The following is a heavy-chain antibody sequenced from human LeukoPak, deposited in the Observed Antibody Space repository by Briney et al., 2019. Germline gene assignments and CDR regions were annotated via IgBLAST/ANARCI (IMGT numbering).Heavy chain of an antibody. V-gene: IGHV4-39*07. Sequence: SETLSLTCTVSGGSISSYYWGWIRQPPGKGLEWIGSIYYSGSTYYNPSLKSRVTISVDTSKNQFSLKLSSVTAADTAVYYCARTYGDYPRAFDIWGQGTMVTVSS. D-gene: IGHD4-17*01. CDR3: ARTYGDYPRAFDI. CDR2: IYYSGST. J-gene: IGHJ3*02. CDR1: GGSISSYY.